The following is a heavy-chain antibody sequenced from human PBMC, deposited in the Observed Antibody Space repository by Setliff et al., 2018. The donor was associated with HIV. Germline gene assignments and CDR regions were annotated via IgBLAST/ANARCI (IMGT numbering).Heavy chain of an antibody. CDR1: GYTFTGYY. V-gene: IGHV1-69*13. J-gene: IGHJ6*03. Sequence: SVKVSCKASGYTFTGYYMHWVRQAPGQGLEWLGGIIPIFSTTTYSQKFQDRLTITADGSTDTTYMELSRLTPEDTALYFCARTRNIHYYCYMDVWGKGTTVTVSS. CDR2: IIPIFSTT. CDR3: ARTRNIHYYCYMDV.